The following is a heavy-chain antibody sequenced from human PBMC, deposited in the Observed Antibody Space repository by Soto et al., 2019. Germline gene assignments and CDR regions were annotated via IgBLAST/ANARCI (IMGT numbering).Heavy chain of an antibody. Sequence: QVQLQQWGAGLLKPSETLSLTCAVYGGSFSGYYWSWIRQPPGKGLEWIGEINHSGSTNYNPSLKSRGTISVETSKNPSSLKLSSVTAADTAVYYCARGRGDCWSKQRPNWFDPWGQGTLVTVSS. CDR2: INHSGST. V-gene: IGHV4-34*01. CDR1: GGSFSGYY. D-gene: IGHD3-3*01. J-gene: IGHJ5*02. CDR3: ARGRGDCWSKQRPNWFDP.